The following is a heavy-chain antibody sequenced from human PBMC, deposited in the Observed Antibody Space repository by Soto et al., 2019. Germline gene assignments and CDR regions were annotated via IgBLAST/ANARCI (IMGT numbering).Heavy chain of an antibody. J-gene: IGHJ4*02. Sequence: EVQLVESGGGLVQPGGSLRLSCASSGFTFRNYWMTWVRQAPVKGLECVAHIKQDGGEKYYVDSVKGRFTISRDNAKNSIYLQMNSVRAEDTAVDYCARVSRGDSVWFIDYCGQGTLVIVS. CDR3: ARVSRGDSVWFIDY. CDR2: IKQDGGEK. V-gene: IGHV3-7*03. D-gene: IGHD6-19*01. CDR1: GFTFRNYW.